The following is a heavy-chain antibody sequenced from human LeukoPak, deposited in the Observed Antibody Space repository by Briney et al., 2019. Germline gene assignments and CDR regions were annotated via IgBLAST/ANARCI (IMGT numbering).Heavy chain of an antibody. CDR1: GFTFSSYW. D-gene: IGHD6-13*01. V-gene: IGHV3-74*01. Sequence: GGSLRLSCAASGFTFSSYWMHWVRQAPGKGLGWGSRISSDRSSTTYADSVTGRFTISRDNAKNTLYLQMTSLRAEDTAVYYCGRGGKVEQLVLARWGQGSLVTVSS. J-gene: IGHJ4*02. CDR3: GRGGKVEQLVLAR. CDR2: ISSDRSST.